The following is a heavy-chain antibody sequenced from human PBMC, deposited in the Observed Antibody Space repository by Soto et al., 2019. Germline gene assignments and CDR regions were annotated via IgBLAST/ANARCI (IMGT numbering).Heavy chain of an antibody. CDR3: ARTFIGTKKQNSKKWLRLRGAFDI. D-gene: IGHD5-12*01. CDR1: GGSFSGYY. J-gene: IGHJ3*02. CDR2: INHSGST. Sequence: QVQLQQWGAGLLKPSETLSLTCAVYGGSFSGYYWSWIRQPPGKGLEWIGEINHSGSTNYNPSLKSRVTISVDTSKNQFSLKLSSVTAADTAVYYCARTFIGTKKQNSKKWLRLRGAFDIWGQGTMVTVSS. V-gene: IGHV4-34*01.